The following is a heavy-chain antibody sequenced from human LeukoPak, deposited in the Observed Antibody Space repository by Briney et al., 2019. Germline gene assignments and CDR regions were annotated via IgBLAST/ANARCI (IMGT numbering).Heavy chain of an antibody. CDR2: IYTSGST. D-gene: IGHD3-3*01. CDR1: GGSISSGSYY. J-gene: IGHJ4*02. V-gene: IGHV4-61*02. Sequence: PSQTLSLTCTVSGGSISSGSYYWSWIRQPAGKGLEWIGRIYTSGSTNYNPSLKSRVTISVDTSKNQFSLKLTSVTAADTAVYYCARGGRDFWSGYQFDYWGQGTLVTVSS. CDR3: ARGGRDFWSGYQFDY.